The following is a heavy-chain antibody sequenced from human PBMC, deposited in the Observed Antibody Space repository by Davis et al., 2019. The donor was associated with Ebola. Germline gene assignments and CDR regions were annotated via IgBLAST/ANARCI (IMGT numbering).Heavy chain of an antibody. CDR2: INPSGGST. D-gene: IGHD3-10*01. CDR1: GYTFSDNY. V-gene: IGHV1-46*01. Sequence: ASVKVSCKASGYTFSDNYIHWVRQVPGQGLEWMGIINPSGGSTTYAQKFQGRVSMTRDTSTSTAYMELRSLRSDDTAVYYYARDTYYGSGSYLLDYWGQGTLVTVSS. J-gene: IGHJ4*02. CDR3: ARDTYYGSGSYLLDY.